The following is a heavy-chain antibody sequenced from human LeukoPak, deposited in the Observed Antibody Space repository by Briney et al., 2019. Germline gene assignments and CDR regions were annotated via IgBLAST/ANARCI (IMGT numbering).Heavy chain of an antibody. CDR1: GFTLSTYA. CDR2: LSGSGSSA. CDR3: AKGLTNLGDD. Sequence: GGSLRLSCAASGFTLSTYAMSWVRQAPGKGLEWVSGLSGSGSSAYYADSVKGRFTISRDNSKNTLYLQMNSLRPEDTAVYYCAKGLTNLGDDWGQGTLVTVSS. V-gene: IGHV3-23*01. D-gene: IGHD3-9*01. J-gene: IGHJ4*02.